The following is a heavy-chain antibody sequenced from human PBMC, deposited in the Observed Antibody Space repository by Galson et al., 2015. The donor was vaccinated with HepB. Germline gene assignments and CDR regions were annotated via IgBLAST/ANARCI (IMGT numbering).Heavy chain of an antibody. CDR2: ISAYNGNT. CDR1: GYTLTELS. Sequence: SVKVSCKVSGYTLTELSMHWVRQAPGKGLEWMGWISAYNGNTNYAQKLQGSVTMTTDTSTSTAYMELRSLRSDDTAVYYCARAELGQQLVIYYYYGMDVWGQGTTVTVSS. V-gene: IGHV1-18*01. J-gene: IGHJ6*02. CDR3: ARAELGQQLVIYYYYGMDV. D-gene: IGHD6-13*01.